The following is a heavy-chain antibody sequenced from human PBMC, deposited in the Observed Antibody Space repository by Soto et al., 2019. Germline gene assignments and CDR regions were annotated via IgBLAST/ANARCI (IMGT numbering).Heavy chain of an antibody. CDR3: ARALGYHSSSSWYYYYGMDV. CDR1: GGTFSIYA. CDR2: IIPIFGTA. Sequence: ASVKVSCKASGGTFSIYAISCVLQSPLQWLEWMGGIIPIFGTANYAQKFQGRVTITADKSTSTAYMELSSLRSEDTAVYYCARALGYHSSSSWYYYYGMDVWGQGTTVTVSS. D-gene: IGHD6-6*01. J-gene: IGHJ6*02. V-gene: IGHV1-69*06.